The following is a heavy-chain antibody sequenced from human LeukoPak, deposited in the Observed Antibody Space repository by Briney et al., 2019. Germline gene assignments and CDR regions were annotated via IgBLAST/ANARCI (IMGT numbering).Heavy chain of an antibody. V-gene: IGHV4-61*02. D-gene: IGHD6-13*01. CDR3: ARDRGIAAAADAFDT. J-gene: IGHJ3*02. CDR2: IYTSGST. Sequence: PSETLSLTCTVSGGSISSGSYYWSWIRQPAGKGLEWIGRIYTSGSTNYNPSLKSRVTISVDTSKNQFSLKLSSVTAADTAVYYCARDRGIAAAADAFDTWGQGTMVTVSS. CDR1: GGSISSGSYY.